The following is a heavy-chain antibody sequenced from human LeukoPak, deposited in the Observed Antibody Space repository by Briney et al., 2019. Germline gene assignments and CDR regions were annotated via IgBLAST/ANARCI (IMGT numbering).Heavy chain of an antibody. J-gene: IGHJ4*02. V-gene: IGHV3-7*01. CDR2: IKQDGSEK. Sequence: GGSLRLSCAASGFTFSSYAMSWVRQAPGKGLEWVANIKQDGSEKYYVDSVKGRFTISRDNAKNSLYLQMNSLRAEDTAVYYCAREVAAASDYWGQGTLVTVSS. CDR1: GFTFSSYA. D-gene: IGHD6-13*01. CDR3: AREVAAASDY.